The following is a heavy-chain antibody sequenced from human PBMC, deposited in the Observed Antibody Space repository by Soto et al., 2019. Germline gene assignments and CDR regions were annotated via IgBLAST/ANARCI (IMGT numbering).Heavy chain of an antibody. CDR2: IIPMLGIA. J-gene: IGHJ4*02. V-gene: IGHV1-69*02. CDR1: GGTFSSYT. CDR3: ANRGYSYGFVIY. Sequence: QVQLVQSGAEVKKPGSSVKVSCKDSGGTFSSYTFSWVRQAPGQGLEWMGRIIPMLGIANYAQKFQGRVTITADKSTSTAYMELSSLRPADTAVYYCANRGYSYGFVIYWGQGTLVTVSS. D-gene: IGHD5-18*01.